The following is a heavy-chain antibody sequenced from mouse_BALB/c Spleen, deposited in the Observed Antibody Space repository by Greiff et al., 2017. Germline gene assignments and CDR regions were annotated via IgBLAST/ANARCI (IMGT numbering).Heavy chain of an antibody. Sequence: QVQLQQSGAELVRPGVSVKISCKGSGYTFTDYAMHWVKQSHAKSLEWIGVISTYYGDASYNQKFKGKATMTVDKSSSTAYMELARLTSEDSAIYYCARELLRSLYAMDYWGQGTSVTVSS. CDR2: ISTYYGDA. J-gene: IGHJ4*01. D-gene: IGHD1-1*01. CDR3: ARELLRSLYAMDY. V-gene: IGHV1S137*01. CDR1: GYTFTDYA.